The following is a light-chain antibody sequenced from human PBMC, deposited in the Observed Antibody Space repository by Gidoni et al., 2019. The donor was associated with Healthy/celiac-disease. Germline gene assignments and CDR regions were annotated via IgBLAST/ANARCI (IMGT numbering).Light chain of an antibody. CDR3: QQYGSSHRT. J-gene: IGKJ1*01. V-gene: IGKV3-20*01. CDR2: GAS. CDR1: QSVSSSY. Sequence: EIMLTQSPGTLSLSPGERATLSCRASQSVSSSYLAWYQQKPGQAPRLLIYGASSRATGIPDRFSGSGSGTDFTLTISRLEPEDFAVYYCQQYGSSHRTFGQGTKVEIK.